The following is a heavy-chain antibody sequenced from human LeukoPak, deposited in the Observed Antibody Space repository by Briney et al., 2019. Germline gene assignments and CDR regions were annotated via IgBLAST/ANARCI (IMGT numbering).Heavy chain of an antibody. CDR1: GGSISSGSYY. D-gene: IGHD3-10*01. J-gene: IGHJ6*03. CDR3: ARLIEGITMVRGEAPYYYYYMDV. CDR2: IYTSGST. V-gene: IGHV4-61*02. Sequence: PSETLSLTCTVSGGSISSGSYYWSWIRQPAGKGLEWIGRIYTSGSTNYNPSLKSRVTISVDTSKNQFSLKLSSVTAADTAVYYCARLIEGITMVRGEAPYYYYYMDVWGKGTTVTISS.